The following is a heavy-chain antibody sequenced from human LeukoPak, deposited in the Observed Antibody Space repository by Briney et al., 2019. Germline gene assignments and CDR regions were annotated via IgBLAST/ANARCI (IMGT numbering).Heavy chain of an antibody. Sequence: GGSLRLACAASGFRFNTFWLSWVRQAPGKGLEWVANINQDEREEYYVDSAKGRFTIARDNAKNSLYLQMNSLRAEDTAVYYCAREIIRNDEGAFDIWGQGTVVTVS. CDR3: AREIIRNDEGAFDI. V-gene: IGHV3-7*01. J-gene: IGHJ3*02. D-gene: IGHD1-1*01. CDR1: GFRFNTFW. CDR2: INQDEREE.